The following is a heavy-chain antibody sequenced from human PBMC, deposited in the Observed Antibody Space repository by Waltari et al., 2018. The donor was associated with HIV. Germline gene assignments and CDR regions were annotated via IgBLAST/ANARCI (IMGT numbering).Heavy chain of an antibody. Sequence: QLQLQESGPGLVKPSETLSLTCTVSGGSISSSSYYWGWIRQPPGKGLEWIGSIYYSGSTYYNPSLKSRVTISVDTSKNQFSLKLSSVTAADTAVYYCARMIVGATPLDYWGQGTLVTVSS. CDR3: ARMIVGATPLDY. V-gene: IGHV4-39*07. D-gene: IGHD1-26*01. CDR1: GGSISSSSYY. J-gene: IGHJ4*02. CDR2: IYYSGST.